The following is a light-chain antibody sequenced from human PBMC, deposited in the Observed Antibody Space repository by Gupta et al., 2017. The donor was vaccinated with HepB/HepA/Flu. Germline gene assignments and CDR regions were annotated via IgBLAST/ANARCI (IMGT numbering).Light chain of an antibody. J-gene: IGLJ2*01. CDR3: SKWASSLSIHVV. CDR2: DND. Sequence: QSVLTQPPSVSAAPGQKVTISCSGNSSNIGTNYVSWYQQLPGTAPKLLIYDNDKRPAGISDRFSGSKSATSDTLGITRLQTGDEADDDYSKWASSLSIHVVFGGVTKVTVL. V-gene: IGLV1-51*01. CDR1: SSNIGTNY.